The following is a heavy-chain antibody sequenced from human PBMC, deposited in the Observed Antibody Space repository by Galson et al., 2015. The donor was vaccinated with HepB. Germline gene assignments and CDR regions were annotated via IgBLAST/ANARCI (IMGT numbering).Heavy chain of an antibody. CDR1: GFAFSNAW. V-gene: IGHV3-15*01. D-gene: IGHD1-1*01. CDR2: FKSNTDGGTT. CDR3: ITEFATTHLRYGLQYFQH. Sequence: SLRLSCAASGLPSGFAFSNAWMSWVRQAPGKGLEWVGRFKSNTDGGTTDYAARVKGRFTITRDDSKNRVYLQMNSLKTEDTGVYYCITEFATTHLRYGLQYFQHWGQGTLVTVSP. J-gene: IGHJ1*01.